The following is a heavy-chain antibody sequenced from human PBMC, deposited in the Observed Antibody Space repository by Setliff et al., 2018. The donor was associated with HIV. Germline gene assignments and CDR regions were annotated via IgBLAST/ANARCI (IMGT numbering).Heavy chain of an antibody. CDR1: GYTFTGYY. CDR3: ARAASRNAWDNVVVPAARGGYNWFDP. D-gene: IGHD2-2*01. V-gene: IGHV1-2*02. Sequence: ASVKVSCKASGYTFTGYYMHWVRQAPGQGLEWMGWINPNSGGTNYAQKFQGRVTMTRDTSISTAYMELSRLRSDDTAVYYCARAASRNAWDNVVVPAARGGYNWFDPWGQGTLVTVSS. CDR2: INPNSGGT. J-gene: IGHJ5*02.